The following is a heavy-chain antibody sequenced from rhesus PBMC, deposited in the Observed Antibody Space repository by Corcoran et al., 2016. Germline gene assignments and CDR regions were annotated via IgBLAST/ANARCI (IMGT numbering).Heavy chain of an antibody. V-gene: IGHV4-122*02. D-gene: IGHD6-31*01. CDR1: GYSISSGYG. CDR3: ASLYSSGWYTNPDY. CDR2: ISYSGST. Sequence: QLQLQESGPGLVKPSETLSLTCAVSGYSISSGYGWSWIRQPPGKGLELIGYISYSGSTSYNPALKCRVTISRDTYKNHFSLKLSSVTAADTTVYYCASLYSSGWYTNPDYWGQGVLVTVSS. J-gene: IGHJ4*01.